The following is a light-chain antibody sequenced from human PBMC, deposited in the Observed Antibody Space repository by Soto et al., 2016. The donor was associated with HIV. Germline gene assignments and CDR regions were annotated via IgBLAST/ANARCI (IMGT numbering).Light chain of an antibody. CDR3: QVWDSSDHYV. CDR1: NIGGKS. J-gene: IGLJ1*01. Sequence: SYELTQPPSVSVTPGKTASITCGGNNIGGKSVHWYQQRPGQAPVLVVFDDSDRPSGIPERFSGSKSGNTATLSISRVEAGDEADYYCQVWDSSDHYVFGTGTKVTVL. CDR2: DDS. V-gene: IGLV3-21*03.